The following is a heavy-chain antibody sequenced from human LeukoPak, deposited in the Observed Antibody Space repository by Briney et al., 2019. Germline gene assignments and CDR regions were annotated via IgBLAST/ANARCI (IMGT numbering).Heavy chain of an antibody. CDR3: ATDHSGSYYAFDI. V-gene: IGHV1-24*01. J-gene: IGHJ3*02. Sequence: GASVKVSCKVSGYTLTELSMHWVRQAPGKGLEWMGGFDPEDGETIYAQKFQGRVTMTEDTSTDTAYMELSSLRSEDTAVCYCATDHSGSYYAFDIWGQGTMVTVSS. CDR1: GYTLTELS. D-gene: IGHD1-26*01. CDR2: FDPEDGET.